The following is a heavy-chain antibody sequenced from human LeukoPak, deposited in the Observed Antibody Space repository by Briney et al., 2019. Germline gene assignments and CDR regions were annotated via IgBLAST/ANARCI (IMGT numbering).Heavy chain of an antibody. J-gene: IGHJ6*03. Sequence: GGTLRLSCAASGFTFSSYYMTWVRQPPGKGLEWVALISYSGGTTYYADSVRGRFTISRDNSKNTLYLPMNILRAEDMVEYYCAKRGGTESFYYYYYMDVWGKGTTVTVPS. V-gene: IGHV3-23*01. CDR3: AKRGGTESFYYYYYMDV. D-gene: IGHD2-15*01. CDR2: ISYSGGTT. CDR1: GFTFSSYY.